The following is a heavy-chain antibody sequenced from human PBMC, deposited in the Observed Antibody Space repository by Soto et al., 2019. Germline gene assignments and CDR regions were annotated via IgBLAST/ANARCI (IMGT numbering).Heavy chain of an antibody. CDR3: VKGAYARFAP. Sequence: QVPLVQSGAEVKKPGASVKVSCKASGYTFTTYDINWVRQATGQGLEWMGWMNPNSGGTHYAQKFQGRVAMTSNTSIGTAYMELSSLRSEDTDVYYCVKGAYARFAPWGQGTLVTVSS. D-gene: IGHD3-16*01. V-gene: IGHV1-8*01. CDR1: GYTFTTYD. J-gene: IGHJ5*02. CDR2: MNPNSGGT.